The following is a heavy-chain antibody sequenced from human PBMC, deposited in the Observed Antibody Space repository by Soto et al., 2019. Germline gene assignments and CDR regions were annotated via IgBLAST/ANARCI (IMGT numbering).Heavy chain of an antibody. J-gene: IGHJ6*02. V-gene: IGHV4-30-4*01. CDR1: GGTISCGDYY. D-gene: IGHD3-3*01. CDR3: ARDYDFWSGYYRGVHYGMDV. Sequence: SETLSLTCTVSGGTISCGDYYWSWIRQPPGKGLEWIGYISYSGSTYYNPSLKSRVTISVDTSKNQFSLKLSSVTAADTAVYYCARDYDFWSGYYRGVHYGMDVWGQGTTVIVSS. CDR2: ISYSGST.